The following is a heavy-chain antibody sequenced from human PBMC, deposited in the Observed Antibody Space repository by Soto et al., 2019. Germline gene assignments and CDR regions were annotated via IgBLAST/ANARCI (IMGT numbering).Heavy chain of an antibody. J-gene: IGHJ6*02. V-gene: IGHV1-69*13. CDR2: IIPIFGTA. Sequence: ASVKVSCKASGGTFSSYAISWVRQAPGQGLEWMGGIIPIFGTANYAQKFQGRVTITADESTSTAYMELSSLRSEDTAVYYCARGKGVGSTTGGMEVWHQGTTVTVSS. CDR1: GGTFSSYA. CDR3: ARGKGVGSTTGGMEV. D-gene: IGHD1-26*01.